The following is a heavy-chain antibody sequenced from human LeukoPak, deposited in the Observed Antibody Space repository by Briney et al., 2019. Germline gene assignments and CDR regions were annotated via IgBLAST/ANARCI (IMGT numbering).Heavy chain of an antibody. CDR1: GGTFSSYA. CDR3: ARARVLGLYFDY. Sequence: ASVKVSCKASGGTFSSYAISWVRQAPGQGLEWMGGIIPIFGTANYAQKFQGRVTITTDESTSTAYMELSSLRSEDTAVYYCARARVLGLYFDYWGQGTLVTASS. V-gene: IGHV1-69*05. J-gene: IGHJ4*02. D-gene: IGHD1-7*01. CDR2: IIPIFGTA.